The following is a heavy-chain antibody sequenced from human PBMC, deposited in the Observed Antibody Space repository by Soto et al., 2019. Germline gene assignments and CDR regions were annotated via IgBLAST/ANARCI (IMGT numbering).Heavy chain of an antibody. Sequence: QVQLVQSGAGVKKPGPSVKVSCKASGGTFSSYAFSWARQALGQGLEWRVGFIPIFGTANYAQKFQGRVTITADESTSTAYMELSSLRSEDTAVYYCASQNEPSGYCSGGSCYSRADYWGQGTLVTVSS. CDR2: FIPIFGTA. V-gene: IGHV1-69*01. D-gene: IGHD2-15*01. CDR1: GGTFSSYA. J-gene: IGHJ4*02. CDR3: ASQNEPSGYCSGGSCYSRADY.